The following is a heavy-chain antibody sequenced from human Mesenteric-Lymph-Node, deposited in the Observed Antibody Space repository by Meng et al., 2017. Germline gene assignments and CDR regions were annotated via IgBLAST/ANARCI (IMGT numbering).Heavy chain of an antibody. CDR1: GITFSTDV. V-gene: IGHV3-30*04. CDR2: ISHDGHAR. CDR3: AREGYGSGHCGCFDL. Sequence: GESLKISCAAPGITFSTDVIHWVRQAPGKGLEWVAAISHDGHARHLADSVKDRVTISRDNSERTVFLELNSVRPEDTAIYYCAREGYGSGHCGCFDLWGQGTLVTVSS. J-gene: IGHJ4*02. D-gene: IGHD2-15*01.